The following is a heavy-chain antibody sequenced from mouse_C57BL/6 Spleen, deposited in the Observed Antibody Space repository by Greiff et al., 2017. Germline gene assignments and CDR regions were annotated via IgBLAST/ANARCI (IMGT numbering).Heavy chain of an antibody. D-gene: IGHD1-1*01. CDR3: ARSITTVVAPYWYFDV. J-gene: IGHJ1*03. CDR1: GFTFSSYA. Sequence: EVQLQESGGGLVKPGGSLKLSCAASGFTFSSYAMSWVRQTPEKRLEWVATISDGGSYTYYPDNVKGRFTISRDNAKNNLYLQMSHLKSEDTAMYYCARSITTVVAPYWYFDVWGTGTTVTVSS. V-gene: IGHV5-4*01. CDR2: ISDGGSYT.